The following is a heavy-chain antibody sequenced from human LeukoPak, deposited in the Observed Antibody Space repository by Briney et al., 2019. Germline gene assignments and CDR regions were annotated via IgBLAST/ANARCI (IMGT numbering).Heavy chain of an antibody. Sequence: SETLSLTCTVSGGSTHSYYWTWIRQPAGKGLEWIGRINPSGSTNYNPSPKSRVTMSVDTSKNQFSLNVTSVTAADTAVYYCVRDPPSRQFDPWGQGTLATVSS. CDR1: GGSTHSYY. V-gene: IGHV4-4*07. J-gene: IGHJ5*02. CDR3: VRDPPSRQFDP. CDR2: INPSGST.